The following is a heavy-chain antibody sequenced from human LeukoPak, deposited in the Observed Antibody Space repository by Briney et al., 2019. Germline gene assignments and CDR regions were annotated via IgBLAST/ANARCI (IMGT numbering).Heavy chain of an antibody. CDR2: IYYSGGT. Sequence: SETLSLTCTVSGGSISSSSYYWGWTRQPPGKGLEWIGSIYYSGGTYYNPSLKSRVTISVDTSKNQFSLKLSPVTAADTAVYYCARECHYAGPLRTNWFDPWGQGTLVTVSS. V-gene: IGHV4-39*07. CDR1: GGSISSSSYY. J-gene: IGHJ5*02. D-gene: IGHD2-2*01. CDR3: ARECHYAGPLRTNWFDP.